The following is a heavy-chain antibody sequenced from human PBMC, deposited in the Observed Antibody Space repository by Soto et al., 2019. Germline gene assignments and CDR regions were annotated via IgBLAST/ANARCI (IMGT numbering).Heavy chain of an antibody. J-gene: IGHJ5*01. CDR2: IIPIFGTA. Sequence: SVKVSCKASGGTFSGYAISWVRQAPGQGLEWMGGIIPIFGTANYAQKFQGRVTITADESTSTAYMELSSLRSEDTAVYYCARDLVRCSRTSCYNQKCFDSRGQGTLVTVSS. V-gene: IGHV1-69*13. CDR3: ARDLVRCSRTSCYNQKCFDS. CDR1: GGTFSGYA. D-gene: IGHD2-2*02.